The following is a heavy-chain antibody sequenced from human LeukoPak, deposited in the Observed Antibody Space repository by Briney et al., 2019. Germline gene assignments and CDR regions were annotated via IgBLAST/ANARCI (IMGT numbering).Heavy chain of an antibody. V-gene: IGHV3-21*01. CDR3: ARECGSGWTWGFDY. Sequence: GGSLRLSCAASGFTFSSYSMNWVRQAPGKGLEWVSSISSSSSYIYYADSVKGRFTISRDNSKNTLYLQMNSLRAEDTAVYYCARECGSGWTWGFDYWGQGTLVTVSS. CDR2: ISSSSSYI. CDR1: GFTFSSYS. J-gene: IGHJ4*02. D-gene: IGHD6-19*01.